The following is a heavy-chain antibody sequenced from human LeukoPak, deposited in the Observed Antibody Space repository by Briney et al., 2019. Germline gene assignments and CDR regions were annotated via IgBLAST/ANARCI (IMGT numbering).Heavy chain of an antibody. J-gene: IGHJ4*02. D-gene: IGHD2-2*01. CDR1: GFTFSTYA. V-gene: IGHV3-23*01. CDR2: INGDGGST. Sequence: PGGSLRLSCAASGFTFSTYAMSWVRQAPGQGLEWVSSINGDGGSTYYAESVKGRFTVSRDNSKNTLYLQMDSLRAEDTAVYYCAKRPDCSTTNCFRFEYWGQGTLVTVPS. CDR3: AKRPDCSTTNCFRFEY.